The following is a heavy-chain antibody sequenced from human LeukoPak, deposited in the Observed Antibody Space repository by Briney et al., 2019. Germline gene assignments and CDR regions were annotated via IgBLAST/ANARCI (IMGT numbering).Heavy chain of an antibody. D-gene: IGHD2-21*02. CDR1: GGSISSSNW. Sequence: SETLSLTCAVSGGSISSSNWWSWVRQPPGRGLEWIGEIYHSGSTNYNPSLKSRVTISVDKSKNQFSLKLSSVTAADTAVYYCAVTHNRSDAFDIWGQGTMVTVSS. CDR2: IYHSGST. CDR3: AVTHNRSDAFDI. J-gene: IGHJ3*02. V-gene: IGHV4-4*02.